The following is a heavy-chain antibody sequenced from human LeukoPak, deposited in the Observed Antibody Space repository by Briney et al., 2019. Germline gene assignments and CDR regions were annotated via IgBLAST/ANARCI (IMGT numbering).Heavy chain of an antibody. Sequence: GGSLRLSCTASGSTFSSYAMSWVRQAPGKGLEYVSTISAGGGSTFYADSMKGRFTISRDNSKNTLYLQMNSLRAEDTAVYYCAKEGQQLVGYYFDYWGQGTLVTVSS. V-gene: IGHV3-23*01. CDR3: AKEGQQLVGYYFDY. CDR1: GSTFSSYA. D-gene: IGHD6-13*01. CDR2: ISAGGGST. J-gene: IGHJ4*02.